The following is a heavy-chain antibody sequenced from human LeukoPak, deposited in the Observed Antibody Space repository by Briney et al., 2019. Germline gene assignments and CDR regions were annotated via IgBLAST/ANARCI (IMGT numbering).Heavy chain of an antibody. CDR3: AKRVHSASWYAAFDY. Sequence: PGGSLRLSCAASGFTFSSYWMHWVRQAPGKGLVWVSRINSDGSSTVYADSVKGRFTISRDNSKNTLYLQMNSLRAEDTAVYYCAKRVHSASWYAAFDYWGQGTLVTVSS. CDR1: GFTFSSYW. D-gene: IGHD6-13*01. J-gene: IGHJ4*02. CDR2: INSDGSST. V-gene: IGHV3-74*01.